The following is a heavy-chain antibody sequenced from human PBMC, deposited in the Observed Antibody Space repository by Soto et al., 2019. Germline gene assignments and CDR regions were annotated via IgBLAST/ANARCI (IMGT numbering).Heavy chain of an antibody. Sequence: ASVKVSCKASSYTFTSHGISWVRQAPGQRLEWMGWINAGNGNTKYSQKFQGRVTITRDTSASTAYMELSSLRSEDTAVYYCAKSATVPAAIAYWGQGTLVTVS. CDR3: AKSATVPAAIAY. D-gene: IGHD2-2*02. J-gene: IGHJ4*02. CDR1: SYTFTSHG. CDR2: INAGNGNT. V-gene: IGHV1-3*01.